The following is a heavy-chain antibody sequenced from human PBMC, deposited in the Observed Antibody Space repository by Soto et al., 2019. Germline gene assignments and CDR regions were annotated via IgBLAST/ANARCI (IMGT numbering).Heavy chain of an antibody. CDR1: EDSISSDSAT. D-gene: IGHD2-21*01. Sequence: QLQLQQSCPGLVRPSQTLSLTCAISEDSISSDSATWNWTRQSPSRGLEWLGRTYFRSKWFNNYAVSVEGRITINADTSENQFSLQLTSVSPDDTAVYFCARGVSSPTVVPPTFFDSWGQGNLVTVSS. V-gene: IGHV6-1*01. J-gene: IGHJ4*02. CDR2: TYFRSKWFN. CDR3: ARGVSSPTVVPPTFFDS.